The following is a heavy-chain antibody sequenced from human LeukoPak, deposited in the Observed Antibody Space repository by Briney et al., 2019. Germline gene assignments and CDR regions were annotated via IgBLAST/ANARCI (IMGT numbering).Heavy chain of an antibody. Sequence: GGSLRLSCAASGLHFSATAMSWVRQAPGKGLEWVSAISHDGMNAHYADSVKGRFTISRDNSKKTVSLEMSSLTAADTGVYYCAKDGAQYSSGPECDPRGQGALVTVSP. J-gene: IGHJ5*02. CDR1: GLHFSATA. D-gene: IGHD6-19*01. CDR3: AKDGAQYSSGPECDP. CDR2: ISHDGMNA. V-gene: IGHV3-23*01.